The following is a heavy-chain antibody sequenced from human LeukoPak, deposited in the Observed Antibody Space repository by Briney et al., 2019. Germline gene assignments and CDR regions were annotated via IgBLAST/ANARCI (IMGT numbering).Heavy chain of an antibody. D-gene: IGHD4-17*01. CDR3: ARDRLHYGEYEKTLDY. Sequence: GGSLRLSCAASGFTFSSYSMTWVRQAPGKGLEWVSYITYSSSTICYADSVKGRFTISRDNAKNSLYLQMNSLRVDDTAVYYCARDRLHYGEYEKTLDYWGQGTLVTVSS. V-gene: IGHV3-48*01. CDR2: ITYSSSTI. CDR1: GFTFSSYS. J-gene: IGHJ4*02.